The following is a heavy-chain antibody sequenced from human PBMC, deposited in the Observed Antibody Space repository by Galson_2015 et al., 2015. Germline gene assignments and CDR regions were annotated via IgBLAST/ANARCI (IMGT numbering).Heavy chain of an antibody. CDR3: ARDPDYYDSSGYSYYGMDV. Sequence: SVKVSCKASGYTFTSYAMHWVRQAPGQRLEWMGWINAGNGNTKYSQKFQGRVTITRDTSASTAYMELSSLRSEDTAVYYCARDPDYYDSSGYSYYGMDVWGQGTTVTVSS. D-gene: IGHD3-22*01. CDR1: GYTFTSYA. J-gene: IGHJ6*02. CDR2: INAGNGNT. V-gene: IGHV1-3*01.